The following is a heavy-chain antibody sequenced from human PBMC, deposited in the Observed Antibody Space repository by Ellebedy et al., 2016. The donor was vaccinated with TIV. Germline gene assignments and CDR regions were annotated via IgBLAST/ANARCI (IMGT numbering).Heavy chain of an antibody. Sequence: PGGSLRLSCAASGFTFSSYPMNWVRQAPGKGLEWVSIISANGGTTYYADSVKGRFTISRDNSKNTLFLQMSSLRAEETAVYFCGRRSTDFAFDSWGQGTLVTVSS. CDR1: GFTFSSYP. CDR3: GRRSTDFAFDS. D-gene: IGHD3/OR15-3a*01. J-gene: IGHJ4*02. V-gene: IGHV3-23*01. CDR2: ISANGGTT.